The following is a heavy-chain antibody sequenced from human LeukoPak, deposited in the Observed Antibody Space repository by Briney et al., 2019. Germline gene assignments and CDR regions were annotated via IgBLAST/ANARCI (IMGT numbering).Heavy chain of an antibody. J-gene: IGHJ3*02. CDR2: ISGSGGST. CDR3: ARAKYYYDSSGYPDAFDI. D-gene: IGHD3-22*01. Sequence: GSLRLSCAASGFTFSSYAMSWVRQAPGKGLEWVSAISGSGGSTYYADSVKGRFTISRDNAKKSLYLQMNSLRAEDTAVYYCARAKYYYDSSGYPDAFDIWGQGTMVTVSS. CDR1: GFTFSSYA. V-gene: IGHV3-23*01.